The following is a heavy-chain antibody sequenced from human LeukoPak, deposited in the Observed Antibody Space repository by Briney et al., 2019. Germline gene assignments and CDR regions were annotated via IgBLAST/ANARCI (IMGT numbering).Heavy chain of an antibody. CDR3: AKDVGGPLADAFDT. Sequence: SLRLSCAASGFTFRDYAMYWVRQAPGKGLEWVSGISWDSSSVAYADSVKGRFTISRDNAKNSLYLQMNSLRAEDMALYYCAKDVGGPLADAFDTWGQGTMVTVSS. D-gene: IGHD2-15*01. J-gene: IGHJ3*02. CDR2: ISWDSSSV. CDR1: GFTFRDYA. V-gene: IGHV3-9*03.